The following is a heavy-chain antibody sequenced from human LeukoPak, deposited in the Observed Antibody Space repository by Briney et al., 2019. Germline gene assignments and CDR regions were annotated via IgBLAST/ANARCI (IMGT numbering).Heavy chain of an antibody. CDR3: AKDPASYSSSSPDY. Sequence: GGSLRLSCAASGFTFSSYGMHWVRQAPGKGLEWVAVISYDGSNKYYADSVKGRFTISRDNSKNTLYLQMNSLRAEDTAVYYCAKDPASYSSSSPDYWGQGTLVTVSS. CDR2: ISYDGSNK. V-gene: IGHV3-30*18. D-gene: IGHD6-6*01. J-gene: IGHJ4*02. CDR1: GFTFSSYG.